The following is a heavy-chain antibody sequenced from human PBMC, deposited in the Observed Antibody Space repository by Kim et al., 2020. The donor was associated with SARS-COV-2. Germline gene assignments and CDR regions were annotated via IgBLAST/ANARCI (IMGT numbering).Heavy chain of an antibody. J-gene: IGHJ4*02. CDR3: ARHDRGYGWWDTAMPGPFDY. CDR2: IYYSGST. D-gene: IGHD5-18*01. V-gene: IGHV4-39*01. CDR1: GGSISSSSYY. Sequence: SETLSLTCTVSGGSISSSSYYWGWIRQPPGKGLEWIGSIYYSGSTYYNPSLKSRVTISVDTSKNQFSLKLSSVTAADTAVYYCARHDRGYGWWDTAMPGPFDYWGQGTLVTVSS.